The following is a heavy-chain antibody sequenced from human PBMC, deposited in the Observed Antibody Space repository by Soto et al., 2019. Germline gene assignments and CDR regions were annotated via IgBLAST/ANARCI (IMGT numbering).Heavy chain of an antibody. D-gene: IGHD3-10*01. CDR3: ARDDEYSGNGMDV. V-gene: IGHV3-33*01. CDR2: ILNDGSNR. Sequence: QVQLVESGGGVVQPGRSLRLSCAASGFTFSNYGMHWVRQAPGKGLEWVAVILNDGSNRYHADSVKDRFTISRDNSKNTLYWQMNSRGAEDTAVYYCARDDEYSGNGMDVWGQGTTVTVS. CDR1: GFTFSNYG. J-gene: IGHJ6*02.